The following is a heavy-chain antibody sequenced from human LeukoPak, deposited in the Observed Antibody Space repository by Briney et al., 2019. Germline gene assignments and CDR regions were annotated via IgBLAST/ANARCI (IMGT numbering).Heavy chain of an antibody. Sequence: GGSLRLSCAASGFTFSDYYMSWIRQAPGEGLEWVSYISSSGSTIYYADSVKGRFTISRDNAKNSLYLQMNSLRAEDTAVYYCARGDWGTIIYYYYMDVWGKGTTVTVSS. J-gene: IGHJ6*03. V-gene: IGHV3-11*01. CDR1: GFTFSDYY. CDR2: ISSSGSTI. D-gene: IGHD5-24*01. CDR3: ARGDWGTIIYYYYMDV.